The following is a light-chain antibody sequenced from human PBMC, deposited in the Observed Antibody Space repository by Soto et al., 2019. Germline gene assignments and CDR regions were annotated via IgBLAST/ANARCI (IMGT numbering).Light chain of an antibody. J-gene: IGKJ5*01. Sequence: DIQMTQSPSSVSASVGDRVTITCRASQGISSWLGWYQQKPGKAPKLLIYAASNLQSGVPSRFSGSGSGAVFTLTISSLQPEDFATYYGQQANSFPFTFGQGTRLEIK. CDR1: QGISSW. CDR2: AAS. V-gene: IGKV1-12*02. CDR3: QQANSFPFT.